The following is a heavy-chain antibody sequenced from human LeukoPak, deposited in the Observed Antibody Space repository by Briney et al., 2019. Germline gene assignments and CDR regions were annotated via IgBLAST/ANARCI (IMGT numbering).Heavy chain of an antibody. CDR3: ARQYSSSWYWWFDP. Sequence: PSETLTLTCTVSGGSISSYYWSWIRQPPGKGLEWVGYIYYSGSTNYNPSLKSRVTISVDTSKNQFSLKLSSVTAADTAVYYCARQYSSSWYWWFDPWGQGTLVTVSS. J-gene: IGHJ5*02. V-gene: IGHV4-59*08. CDR1: GGSISSYY. CDR2: IYYSGST. D-gene: IGHD6-13*01.